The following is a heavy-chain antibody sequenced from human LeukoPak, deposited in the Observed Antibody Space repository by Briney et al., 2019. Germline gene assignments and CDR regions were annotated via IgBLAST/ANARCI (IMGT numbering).Heavy chain of an antibody. D-gene: IGHD6-19*01. J-gene: IGHJ4*02. CDR3: ARGGRSSGWVDY. V-gene: IGHV4-39*01. Sequence: AWVRQPPGKGLEWIGSIYYSGSTYYNPSLKSRVTISVDTSKNQFSLKLSSVTAADTAVYYCARGGRSSGWVDYWGQGTLVTVSS. CDR2: IYYSGST.